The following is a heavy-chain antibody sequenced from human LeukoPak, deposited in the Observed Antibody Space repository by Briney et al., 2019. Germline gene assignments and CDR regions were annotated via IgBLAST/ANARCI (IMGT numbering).Heavy chain of an antibody. V-gene: IGHV3-23*01. CDR2: ISGSGGST. CDR1: GFTFSNYA. D-gene: IGHD2-2*01. CDR3: ARGSSRAFDN. J-gene: IGHJ4*02. Sequence: GGSLRLSCAASGFTFSNYAMNWVRQAPGKGLEWVSAISGSGGSTYYADSVKGRFTVSRDNSKNTLYLQMNSLRAEDTAVYFCARGSSRAFDNWGQGTLVTVSS.